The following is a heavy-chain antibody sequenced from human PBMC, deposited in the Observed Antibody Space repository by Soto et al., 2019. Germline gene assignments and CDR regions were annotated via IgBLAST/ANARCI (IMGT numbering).Heavy chain of an antibody. CDR2: TYYSGST. V-gene: IGHV4-59*01. CDR1: GGSISSYY. CDR3: ARGWVLVFDS. D-gene: IGHD2-8*02. J-gene: IGHJ4*02. Sequence: QVQLQESGPGLVKPSETLSLTCTVSGGSISSYYWSWIRQPPGKGLEWIWYTYYSGSTTYNPSLKCRFTLSVDTSKNPFSRKLSSVTAADTAVYYCARGWVLVFDSWGQGTLVTVSS.